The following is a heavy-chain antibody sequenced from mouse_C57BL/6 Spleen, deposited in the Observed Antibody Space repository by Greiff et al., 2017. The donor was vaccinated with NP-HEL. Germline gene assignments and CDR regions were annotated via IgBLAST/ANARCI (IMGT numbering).Heavy chain of an antibody. Sequence: EVKLEESGPGLVKPSQSLSLTCSVTGYSITSGYYWNWIRQFPGNKLEWMGYISYDGSNNYNPSLKNRISITRDTSKNQFFLKLNSVTTEDTATYYCAREYYGNYWYFDVWGTGTTVTVSS. CDR2: ISYDGSN. CDR1: GYSITSGYY. V-gene: IGHV3-6*01. D-gene: IGHD2-1*01. J-gene: IGHJ1*03. CDR3: AREYYGNYWYFDV.